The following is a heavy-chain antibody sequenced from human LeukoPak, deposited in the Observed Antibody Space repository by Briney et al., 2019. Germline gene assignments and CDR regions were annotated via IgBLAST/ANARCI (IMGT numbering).Heavy chain of an antibody. CDR2: ISGSGGST. V-gene: IGHV3-23*01. D-gene: IGHD6-19*01. CDR1: GFTFSSYA. Sequence: QPGGSLRLSCAASGFTFSSYAMSWVRQAPGKGLEWVSAISGSGGSTYYADSVKGRFTISRDNSKNTLYLQMNSLRAEDTAVYYCAKEILGAVAGTFESPSMDVWGQGTTVTVSS. CDR3: AKEILGAVAGTFESPSMDV. J-gene: IGHJ6*02.